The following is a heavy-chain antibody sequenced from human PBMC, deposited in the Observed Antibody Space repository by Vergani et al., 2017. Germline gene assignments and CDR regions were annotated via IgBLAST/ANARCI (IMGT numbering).Heavy chain of an antibody. CDR1: GFTFSGSA. CDR2: IRSKANGYAT. V-gene: IGHV3-73*01. CDR3: TRRQLLGLYYYYGMDV. J-gene: IGHJ6*02. Sequence: EVQLVESGGGLVKPGGSLRLSCAASGFTFSGSAMHWVRQASGKGLEWVGRIRSKANGYATAYAASGKGRFTISRDDSKNTAYLQMNSLKTEDTAVYYCTRRQLLGLYYYYGMDVWGQGTTVTVSS. D-gene: IGHD6-6*01.